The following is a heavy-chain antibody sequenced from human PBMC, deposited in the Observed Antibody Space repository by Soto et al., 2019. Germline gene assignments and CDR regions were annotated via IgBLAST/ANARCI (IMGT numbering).Heavy chain of an antibody. CDR3: ARVESAQYQLLINWFDP. V-gene: IGHV2-26*01. Sequence: SGPTLVNPTETLTLTCTVSGFSLSNARMGVSWIRQPLGKTLEWLAHIFSNDEKSYSTSLKSRLTISKDTSKSQVVLTMTNMDPVDTATYYCARVESAQYQLLINWFDPWGQGTLVTVSS. CDR1: GFSLSNARMG. CDR2: IFSNDEK. D-gene: IGHD2-2*01. J-gene: IGHJ5*02.